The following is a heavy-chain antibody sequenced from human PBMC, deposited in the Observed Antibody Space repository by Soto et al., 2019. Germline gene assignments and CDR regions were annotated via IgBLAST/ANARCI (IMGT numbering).Heavy chain of an antibody. V-gene: IGHV3-30-3*01. CDR1: GFTFSSYA. J-gene: IGHJ4*02. D-gene: IGHD3-22*01. CDR2: ISYDGSNK. Sequence: GGSLRLSCAASGFTFSSYAMHWVRQAPGKGLEWVAVISYDGSNKYYADSVKGRFTISRDNSKNTLYLQMNSLRAEDTAVYYCARDRDHYYDSRTEFAYWGQGTLVTVSS. CDR3: ARDRDHYYDSRTEFAY.